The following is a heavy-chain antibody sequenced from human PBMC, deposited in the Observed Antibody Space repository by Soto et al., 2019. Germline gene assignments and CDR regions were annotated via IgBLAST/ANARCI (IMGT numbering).Heavy chain of an antibody. Sequence: QVQLVQSGAEVKKPGASVKVSCKASGYTFTSYDINWVRQATGQGLVWMGWMNPNSDNTGYAQKFRGRDTMNRNTSISTAYMALSNLRSEDSAVYYCAKGRTGTTSMAVWGQGTTVTVSS. J-gene: IGHJ6*02. CDR2: MNPNSDNT. V-gene: IGHV1-8*01. CDR1: GYTFTSYD. D-gene: IGHD1-1*01. CDR3: AKGRTGTTSMAV.